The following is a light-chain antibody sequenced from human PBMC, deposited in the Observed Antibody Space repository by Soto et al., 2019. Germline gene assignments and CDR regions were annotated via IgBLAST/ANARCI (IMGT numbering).Light chain of an antibody. Sequence: QAVVTQEPSLTVSPGGTVTLTCACSTGAVTSDYFPNWFQQKPGQAPRALIYRVSNRHSWTPARFSGSLLGGKAALTRSTVQPEDEADYYCLLFYGGVHIFGGGTKVTVL. J-gene: IGLJ1*01. V-gene: IGLV7-43*01. CDR3: LLFYGGVHI. CDR1: TGAVTSDYF. CDR2: RVS.